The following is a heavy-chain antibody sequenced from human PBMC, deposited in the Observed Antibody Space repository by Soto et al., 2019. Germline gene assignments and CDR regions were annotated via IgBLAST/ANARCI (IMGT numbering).Heavy chain of an antibody. D-gene: IGHD3-10*01. J-gene: IGHJ6*02. Sequence: GESLKISCKGSGYSFTSYWISWVRQMPGKGLEWMGRIDPSDSYTNYSPSFQGHVTISADKSISTAYLQWSSLKASDTAMYYCARQWRYYYGSGGQTGYYYYYGMDVWGQGTTVTVSS. CDR1: GYSFTSYW. CDR2: IDPSDSYT. CDR3: ARQWRYYYGSGGQTGYYYYYGMDV. V-gene: IGHV5-10-1*01.